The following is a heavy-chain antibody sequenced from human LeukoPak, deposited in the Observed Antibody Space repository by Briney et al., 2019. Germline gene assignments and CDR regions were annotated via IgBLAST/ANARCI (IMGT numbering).Heavy chain of an antibody. CDR1: GFTFSSYA. Sequence: GGSLRLSCAASGFTFSSYAMHWVRQAPGKGLEWVAVISYDGSNKYYADSVKGRFTISRDNSKNTLYLQMNSLRAEDTAVYYCARGGVLAAAAEEYFDYWGQGTLVTVSP. D-gene: IGHD6-13*01. J-gene: IGHJ4*02. CDR2: ISYDGSNK. V-gene: IGHV3-30-3*01. CDR3: ARGGVLAAAAEEYFDY.